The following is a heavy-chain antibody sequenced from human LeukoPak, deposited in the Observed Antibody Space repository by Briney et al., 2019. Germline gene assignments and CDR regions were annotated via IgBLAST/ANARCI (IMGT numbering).Heavy chain of an antibody. CDR1: GFTFSYHW. J-gene: IGHJ3*02. CDR2: IKNDGAVK. V-gene: IGHV3-7*03. CDR3: ARDGNLGYCSSTSCDDAFDI. D-gene: IGHD2-2*01. Sequence: PGGSLRLSCAASGFTFSYHWMTWVRQAPGKGLEWVANIKNDGAVKNYVDSVKGRFTISRDNAKNSLYLQMNSLRAEDTAVYYCARDGNLGYCSSTSCDDAFDIWGQGTMVTVSS.